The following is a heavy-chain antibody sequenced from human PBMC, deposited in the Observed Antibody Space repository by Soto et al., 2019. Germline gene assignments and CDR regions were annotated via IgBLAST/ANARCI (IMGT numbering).Heavy chain of an antibody. CDR3: ATFHPLRFLEWLSSRWFDP. D-gene: IGHD3-3*01. V-gene: IGHV1-24*01. CDR1: GYTLTELS. Sequence: GASVKVSCKVSGYTLTELSMHWVRQAPGKGLEWMGGFDPEDGETIYAQKFQGRVTMTEDTSTDTAYMELSSLRSEDTAVYYCATFHPLRFLEWLSSRWFDPWGQGTLVTVSS. CDR2: FDPEDGET. J-gene: IGHJ5*02.